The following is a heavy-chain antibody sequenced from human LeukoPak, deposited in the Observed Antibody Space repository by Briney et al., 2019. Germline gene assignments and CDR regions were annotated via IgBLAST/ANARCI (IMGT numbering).Heavy chain of an antibody. D-gene: IGHD4-23*01. V-gene: IGHV4-59*01. CDR3: ARATDDYGGSVDY. J-gene: IGHJ4*02. CDR2: IYYSGST. Sequence: SETLSLTCTVSGGSISSYYRSWIRQPPGKGLEWIGYIYYSGSTNYNPSLKSRVTISVDTSKNQFSLKLSSVTAADTAVYYCARATDDYGGSVDYWGQGTLVTVSS. CDR1: GGSISSYY.